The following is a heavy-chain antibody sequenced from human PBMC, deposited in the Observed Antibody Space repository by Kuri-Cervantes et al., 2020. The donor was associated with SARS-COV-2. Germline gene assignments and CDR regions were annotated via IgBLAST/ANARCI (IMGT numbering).Heavy chain of an antibody. J-gene: IGHJ5*02. CDR1: GGSISSYY. Sequence: ESLKISCTVSGGSISSYYWSWIRQPAGKGLEWIGRIYTSGSTNYNPSLKSRVTMSVDTSKNQFSLKLSSVTAADTAVYYCARVLRYYDSSGYLGSFDPWGQGTLVTVSS. CDR2: IYTSGST. V-gene: IGHV4-4*07. CDR3: ARVLRYYDSSGYLGSFDP. D-gene: IGHD3-22*01.